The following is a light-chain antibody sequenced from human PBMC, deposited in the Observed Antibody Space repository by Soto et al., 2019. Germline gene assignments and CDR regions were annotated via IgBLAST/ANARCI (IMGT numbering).Light chain of an antibody. CDR1: QSFNSIY. J-gene: IGKJ5*01. Sequence: EIVLKHSPGTLSLSPGEGATLSCRASQSFNSIYLAWYQQKPGQAPRLLIYGASSRATGIPDRFSGSGSGTDFTLTISRLEPEDFALYYCQHYAGGSRITFGQGTRLEIK. CDR2: GAS. CDR3: QHYAGGSRIT. V-gene: IGKV3-20*01.